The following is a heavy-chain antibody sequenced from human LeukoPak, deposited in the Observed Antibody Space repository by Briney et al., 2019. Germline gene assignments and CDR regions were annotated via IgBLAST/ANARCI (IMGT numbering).Heavy chain of an antibody. CDR1: GFTFSSYW. Sequence: PGGSLRLSCAASGFTFSSYWMHWVRQAPGKGLVWVSRINSDGSSTSYADSVKGRFTISRDNAKNTLYLQMNSLRAEDTAVYYCAKYGSVGYSYGYRYYFDYWGQGTLVTVSS. D-gene: IGHD5-18*01. CDR3: AKYGSVGYSYGYRYYFDY. CDR2: INSDGSST. V-gene: IGHV3-74*01. J-gene: IGHJ4*02.